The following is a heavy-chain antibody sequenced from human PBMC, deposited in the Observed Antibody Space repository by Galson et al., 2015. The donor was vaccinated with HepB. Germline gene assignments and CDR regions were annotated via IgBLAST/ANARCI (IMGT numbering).Heavy chain of an antibody. CDR3: ATYGSGSYPY. V-gene: IGHV3-7*03. Sequence: SLRLSCAASGFSFSRYWMNWVRQAPGKGLEWVANIKEDGTEKFYADSVKGRFTISRDNAKNSLYLQMSGLRADDTAVYYCATYGSGSYPYWGQGTLVTVSS. CDR1: GFSFSRYW. CDR2: IKEDGTEK. J-gene: IGHJ4*02. D-gene: IGHD3-10*01.